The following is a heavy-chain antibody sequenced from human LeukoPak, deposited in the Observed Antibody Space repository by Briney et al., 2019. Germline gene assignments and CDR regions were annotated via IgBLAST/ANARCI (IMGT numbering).Heavy chain of an antibody. D-gene: IGHD6-13*01. CDR3: ARHSSSWYGNLS. CDR1: GGSISSYY. Sequence: SETLSLTCSVSGGSISSYYWFWIRQSAGKGLEWIGRIYTDGSTNYNPSLKSRVTISVDTSKNQFSLKLSSVTAADTAVYYCARHSSSWYGNLSWGQGTLVTVSS. J-gene: IGHJ5*02. V-gene: IGHV4-4*07. CDR2: IYTDGST.